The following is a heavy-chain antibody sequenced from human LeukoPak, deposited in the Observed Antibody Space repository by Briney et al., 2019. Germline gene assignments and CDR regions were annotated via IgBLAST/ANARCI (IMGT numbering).Heavy chain of an antibody. CDR3: TTEGIVVVTWGNWFDP. J-gene: IGHJ5*02. D-gene: IGHD2-21*02. Sequence: GGSLRLSCAASGFTFSNAWMSWVRQAPGKGLEWVGRIKSKTGGGTTDYAAPVKGRFTISRDDSKNTLYLQMNSLKTEDTAVYYCTTEGIVVVTWGNWFDPWGQGTLVTVSS. CDR2: IKSKTGGGTT. CDR1: GFTFSNAW. V-gene: IGHV3-15*01.